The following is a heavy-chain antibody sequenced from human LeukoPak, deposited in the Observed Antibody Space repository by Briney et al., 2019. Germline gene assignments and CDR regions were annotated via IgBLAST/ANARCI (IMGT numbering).Heavy chain of an antibody. CDR1: GYTFTGYY. CDR2: INPNSGGT. D-gene: IGHD3-22*01. Sequence: ASVKVSYKASGYTFTGYYMHWVRQAPGQGLEWMGRINPNSGGTNYAQKFQGRVTMTRDTSISTAYMELSRLRSDDTAVYYCAAPYYYDSSGYYYVKDAFDIWGQGTMVTVSS. V-gene: IGHV1-2*06. J-gene: IGHJ3*02. CDR3: AAPYYYDSSGYYYVKDAFDI.